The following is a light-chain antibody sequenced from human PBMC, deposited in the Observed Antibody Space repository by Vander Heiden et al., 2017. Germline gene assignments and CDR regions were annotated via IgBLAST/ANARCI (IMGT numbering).Light chain of an antibody. Sequence: QSALTQPASVSGSPGQSITIYCTGTSRDVGGYKFVSWYQQHPGKVPKLMIYDVSNRPSGVSNRFSGSKSGNTASLTISGLQAEDEADYFCSSYTSSNAVVFGGGTKLTVL. J-gene: IGLJ2*01. CDR1: SRDVGGYKF. CDR2: DVS. V-gene: IGLV2-14*01. CDR3: SSYTSSNAVV.